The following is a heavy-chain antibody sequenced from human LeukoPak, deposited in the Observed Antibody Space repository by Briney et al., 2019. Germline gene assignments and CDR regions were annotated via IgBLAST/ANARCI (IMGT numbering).Heavy chain of an antibody. V-gene: IGHV3-11*04. CDR2: ISSTTGRII. D-gene: IGHD3-10*01. J-gene: IGHJ3*01. CDR3: ARYYSDAFDV. CDR1: GFNFNDYY. Sequence: KSGGSLRLSCAASGFNFNDYYMTWIRQAPGKGLEWLSYISSTTGRIIYYADSVKGRFTISRDNTKNSLFLQMVSLRVEDTAVYYCARYYSDAFDVWGQRTVVTVSS.